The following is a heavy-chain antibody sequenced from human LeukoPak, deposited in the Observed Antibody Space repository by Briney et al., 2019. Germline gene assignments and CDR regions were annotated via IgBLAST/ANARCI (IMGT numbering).Heavy chain of an antibody. V-gene: IGHV4-39*01. CDR2: FYHSGSS. D-gene: IGHD1-14*01. Sequence: SETLSLTCSVSVGSISDSNYFWGWIRQPPGKGLEWIGSFYHSGSSYYNPSLRSRVTISVDTSKNQFSLKVSSVTAADTAVYYCGRLGNLNWFEHWGQGTLVTVSS. CDR3: GRLGNLNWFEH. J-gene: IGHJ5*02. CDR1: VGSISDSNYF.